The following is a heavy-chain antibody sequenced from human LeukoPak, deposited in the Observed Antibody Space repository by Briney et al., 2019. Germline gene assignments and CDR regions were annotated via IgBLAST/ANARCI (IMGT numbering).Heavy chain of an antibody. D-gene: IGHD2-2*02. V-gene: IGHV4-59*01. CDR3: ARGAIGGYCSSTSCYNYFDY. CDR1: GGSISSNY. Sequence: SETLSLTCNVSGGSISSNYWTWIRRPPGKGLEWIGDIYYSGSTNYNPSLKSRVTISVVTSKNQFSLKLSSVTAADTAVYYCARGAIGGYCSSTSCYNYFDYWGQGTLVTVSS. J-gene: IGHJ4*02. CDR2: IYYSGST.